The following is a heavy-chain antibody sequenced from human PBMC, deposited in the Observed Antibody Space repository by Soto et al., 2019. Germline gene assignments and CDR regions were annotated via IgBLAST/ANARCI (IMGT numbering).Heavy chain of an antibody. J-gene: IGHJ4*02. CDR3: ARDRAEGSGVAARGEGIDY. Sequence: QVQLVQSGAEVKKPGASVKVSCKASGYTFTSYYMHWVRQAPGQVLEWMGIINPSGGSTSYAQKFQGRVTMTRDTSTSTVYMELSSLRSEDTAVYYCARDRAEGSGVAARGEGIDYWGQGTLVTVSS. V-gene: IGHV1-46*01. D-gene: IGHD6-6*01. CDR1: GYTFTSYY. CDR2: INPSGGST.